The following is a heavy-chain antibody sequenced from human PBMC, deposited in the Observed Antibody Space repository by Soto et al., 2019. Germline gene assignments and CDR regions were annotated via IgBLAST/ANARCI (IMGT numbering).Heavy chain of an antibody. CDR2: IWYDGSNK. CDR1: GFTFSSYG. J-gene: IGHJ4*02. Sequence: GGSLRLSCAASGFTFSSYGMHWVRQAPGKGLEWVAVIWYDGSNKYYADSVKGRFTISRDNSKNTLYLQMNSLRAEDTAVYYCARGETYYYDSSGYYDYWGQGPLVTVSS. D-gene: IGHD3-22*01. CDR3: ARGETYYYDSSGYYDY. V-gene: IGHV3-33*01.